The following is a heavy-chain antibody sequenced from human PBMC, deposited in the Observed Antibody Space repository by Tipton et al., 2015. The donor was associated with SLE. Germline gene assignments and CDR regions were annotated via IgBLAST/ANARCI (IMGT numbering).Heavy chain of an antibody. Sequence: QLVQSGGGLIQSGGSLRLSCATSGFTFSSYALSWVRRAPGKGLERVSAISGGGGSTYYADFVKGRFSISIDKSKKTLFLQMNSLRADDTATYYCAKFEKTTDFYLDSWGQGTLVSVSS. CDR1: GFTFSSYA. D-gene: IGHD1/OR15-1a*01. V-gene: IGHV3-23*04. J-gene: IGHJ4*02. CDR2: ISGGGGST. CDR3: AKFEKTTDFYLDS.